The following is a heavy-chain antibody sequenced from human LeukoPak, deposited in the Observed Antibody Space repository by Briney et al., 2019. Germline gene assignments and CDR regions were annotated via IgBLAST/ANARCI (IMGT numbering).Heavy chain of an antibody. Sequence: PGGSLRLSCAASAFTFSNYWMSWVRQAPGKGLEWVANIKQDGSEKNYVDSVKGRFTISRDNAENSLFLQMNSLRVEDTAVYYCAREWQGGIAAAGTRIEGDYWGQGTLVAVSS. CDR2: IKQDGSEK. V-gene: IGHV3-7*01. CDR3: AREWQGGIAAAGTRIEGDY. J-gene: IGHJ4*02. CDR1: AFTFSNYW. D-gene: IGHD6-13*01.